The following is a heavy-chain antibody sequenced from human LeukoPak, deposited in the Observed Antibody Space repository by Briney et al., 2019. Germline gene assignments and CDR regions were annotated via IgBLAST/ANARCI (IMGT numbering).Heavy chain of an antibody. Sequence: KPSQTLSLTCTVSGGSISSGSYYWSWIRQPAGKGLEWIGRIYTSGSTNYNPSLKSRVTISVDTSKNQFSLKLSSVTAADTAVYYCARGGTWIQLWLPAFDIWGQGTMVTVSS. D-gene: IGHD5-18*01. CDR3: ARGGTWIQLWLPAFDI. J-gene: IGHJ3*02. V-gene: IGHV4-61*02. CDR2: IYTSGST. CDR1: GGSISSGSYY.